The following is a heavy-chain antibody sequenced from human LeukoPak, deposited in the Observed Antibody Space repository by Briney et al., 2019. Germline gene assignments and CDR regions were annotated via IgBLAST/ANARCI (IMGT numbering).Heavy chain of an antibody. CDR2: INHSGGT. J-gene: IGHJ4*02. D-gene: IGHD3-9*01. CDR1: GGSFSGYY. Sequence: SETLSLTCAVYGGSFSGYYWSWIRQPPGKGLEWIGEINHSGGTNYNPSLKSRVTISVDTSKNQFSLKLSSVTAADTAVYYCARVGYYDILTGYGGYFDYWGQGTLVTVSS. CDR3: ARVGYYDILTGYGGYFDY. V-gene: IGHV4-34*01.